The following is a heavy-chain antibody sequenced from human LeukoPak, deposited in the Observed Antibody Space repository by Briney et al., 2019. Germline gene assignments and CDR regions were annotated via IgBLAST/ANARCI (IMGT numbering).Heavy chain of an antibody. CDR2: INPNSGGT. D-gene: IGHD3-22*01. J-gene: IGHJ4*02. CDR3: ARGSGYFDSSGYSTAEENFDY. V-gene: IGHV1-2*02. Sequence: ASVKVSCKASGYTFTGYYMHWVRQAPGQGLEWMGWINPNSGGTNYAQKFQGRVTMTRDTSISTAYMELSRLRSDDTAVYYCARGSGYFDSSGYSTAEENFDYWGQGTLVTVSS. CDR1: GYTFTGYY.